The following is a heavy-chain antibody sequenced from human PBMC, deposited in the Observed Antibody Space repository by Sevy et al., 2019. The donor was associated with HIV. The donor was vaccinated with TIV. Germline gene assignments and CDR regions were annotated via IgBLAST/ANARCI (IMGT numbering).Heavy chain of an antibody. J-gene: IGHJ6*02. V-gene: IGHV3-15*01. CDR1: GFTFSYAW. CDR2: IKSKADGGTL. CDR3: TTDPIIVLMVTDGMDV. Sequence: GESLKISCAASGFTFSYAWMNWVRQAPGKGLEWVGRIKSKADGGTLDYAAPVKGRFTISRDDSKNTLYLQMNSLKTEDTAVYYCTTDPIIVLMVTDGMDVWGQGTTVTVSS. D-gene: IGHD2-8*01.